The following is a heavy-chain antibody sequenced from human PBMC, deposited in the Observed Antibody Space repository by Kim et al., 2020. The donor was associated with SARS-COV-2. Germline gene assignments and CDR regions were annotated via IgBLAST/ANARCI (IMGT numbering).Heavy chain of an antibody. V-gene: IGHV3-7*01. J-gene: IGHJ3*02. Sequence: GGSLRLSCAASGFTFSSYWMSWVRQAPGKGLEWVANIKQDGSEKYYVDSVKGRFTISRDNAKNSLYLQMNSLRAEDTAVYYCARSYDFWSGYYLNCGAFDIWGQGTMVTVSS. D-gene: IGHD3-3*01. CDR1: GFTFSSYW. CDR3: ARSYDFWSGYYLNCGAFDI. CDR2: IKQDGSEK.